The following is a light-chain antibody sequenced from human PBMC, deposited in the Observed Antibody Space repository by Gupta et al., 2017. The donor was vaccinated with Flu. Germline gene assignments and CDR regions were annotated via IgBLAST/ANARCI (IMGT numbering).Light chain of an antibody. CDR2: RDT. J-gene: IGLJ2*01. CDR3: QAWESVTAV. CDR1: KLGNKY. V-gene: IGLV3-1*01. Sequence: TGSGEKLGNKYASWYQQKPGQSPVLVIYRDTRRPAGIPERFSGSNSGNTATLTIGGTQAMDEADYYCQAWESVTAVFGGGTKLTVL.